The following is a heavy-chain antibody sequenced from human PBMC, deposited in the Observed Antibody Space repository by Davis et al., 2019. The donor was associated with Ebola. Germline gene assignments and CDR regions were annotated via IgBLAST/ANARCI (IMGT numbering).Heavy chain of an antibody. V-gene: IGHV1-69*04. Sequence: SVKVSCKASGYTFTSYGISWVRQAPGQGLEWMGRIIPILGIANYAQKFQGRVTITADKSTSTAYMELSSLRSEDTAVYYCARDRPDIVGAFDIWGQGTMVTVSS. D-gene: IGHD5-12*01. J-gene: IGHJ3*02. CDR3: ARDRPDIVGAFDI. CDR2: IIPILGIA. CDR1: GYTFTSYG.